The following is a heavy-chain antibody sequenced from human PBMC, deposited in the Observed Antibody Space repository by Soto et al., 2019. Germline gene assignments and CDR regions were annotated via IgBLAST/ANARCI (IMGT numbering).Heavy chain of an antibody. Sequence: EVQLLESGGGLVQPGGSLRLSCAASGFTFSIYDMNWVRQAPGKGLDWVSGISGSGGSTFYADSVKGRFTISRDNSKNTLYLQINSLRAEDTAVYYCAILHHDASWGQGTLVTVSS. CDR1: GFTFSIYD. V-gene: IGHV3-23*01. D-gene: IGHD2-2*01. J-gene: IGHJ5*02. CDR2: ISGSGGST. CDR3: AILHHDAS.